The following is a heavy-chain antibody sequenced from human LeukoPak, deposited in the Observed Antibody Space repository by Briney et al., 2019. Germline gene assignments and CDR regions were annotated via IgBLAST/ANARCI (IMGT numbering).Heavy chain of an antibody. CDR1: GGSISSGSYY. D-gene: IGHD2-2*01. Sequence: SETLSLTCTVSGGSISSGSYYWSWIRQPAGKGLEWIGRIYTSGSTNYNPSLKSQVTISVDTSKNQFSLKLSSVTAADTAVYYCASHCSSTSCYAHYYYYMDVWGKGTTVTVSS. V-gene: IGHV4-61*02. CDR3: ASHCSSTSCYAHYYYYMDV. J-gene: IGHJ6*03. CDR2: IYTSGST.